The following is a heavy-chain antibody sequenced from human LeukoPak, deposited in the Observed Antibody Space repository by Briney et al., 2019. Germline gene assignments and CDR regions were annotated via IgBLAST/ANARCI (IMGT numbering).Heavy chain of an antibody. CDR2: INHSGST. J-gene: IGHJ5*02. CDR3: ARSIGQVTHWFDP. CDR1: GGSFSGYY. D-gene: IGHD2-21*02. V-gene: IGHV4-34*01. Sequence: SETLSLTCAVYGGSFSGYYWSWIRQPPGKGLEWIGEINHSGSTNYNPSLKSQVTISVDTSKNQFSLKLSSVTAADTAVYYCARSIGQVTHWFDPWGQGTLVTVSS.